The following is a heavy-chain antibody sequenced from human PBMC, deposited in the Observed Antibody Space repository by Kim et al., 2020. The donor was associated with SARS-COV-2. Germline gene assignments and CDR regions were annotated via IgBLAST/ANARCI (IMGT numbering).Heavy chain of an antibody. J-gene: IGHJ3*02. Sequence: SETLSLTCTFSTGSISTDTYYWSWIRQPPGKGLEWIGYIFYTGTTNYNPSLKSRVAISVDRSKNQFSLKLRSVTAADTAVYYCARVNTGDDAFDIWGQGTVVTVSS. CDR1: TGSISTDTYY. V-gene: IGHV4-61*01. CDR2: IFYTGTT. D-gene: IGHD7-27*01. CDR3: ARVNTGDDAFDI.